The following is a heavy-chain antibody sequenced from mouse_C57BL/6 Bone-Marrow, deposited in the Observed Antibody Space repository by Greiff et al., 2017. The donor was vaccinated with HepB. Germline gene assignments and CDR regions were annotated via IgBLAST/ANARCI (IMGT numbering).Heavy chain of an antibody. V-gene: IGHV3-6*01. D-gene: IGHD1-1*01. CDR3: ARIITTVVATNFDV. Sequence: VQLQQSGPGLVKPSQSLSLTCSVTGYSITSGYYWNWIRQFPGNKLEWMGYISYDGSNNYNPSLKNRIPITRDTSKNQFFLKLNSVTTEDTATYYCARIITTVVATNFDVWGTGTTVTVSS. CDR2: ISYDGSN. CDR1: GYSITSGYY. J-gene: IGHJ1*03.